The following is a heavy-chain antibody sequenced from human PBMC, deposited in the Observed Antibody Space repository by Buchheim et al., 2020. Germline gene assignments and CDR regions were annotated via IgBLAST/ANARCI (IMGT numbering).Heavy chain of an antibody. J-gene: IGHJ5*02. CDR1: GGSISSGDYY. CDR3: VRGSSMYKWFDP. V-gene: IGHV4-30-4*01. CDR2: IYSSGST. D-gene: IGHD2-2*01. Sequence: QVQLQESGPGLVKPSQTLSLTCTASGGSISSGDYYWTWIRQPPGKGLEWIGCIYSSGSTDYNPSLKSRLTIPADPSKNKYSLKLSFVTAADTAFYYCVRGSSMYKWFDPWGQGTL.